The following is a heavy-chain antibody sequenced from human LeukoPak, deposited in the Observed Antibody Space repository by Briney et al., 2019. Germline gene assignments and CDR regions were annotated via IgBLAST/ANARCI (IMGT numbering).Heavy chain of an antibody. J-gene: IGHJ3*02. Sequence: ASVKVSCKASGYTFTSYDINWVRQATGQGLEWMGWMNPNSGNTGYAQKFQGRVTMTRNTSISTAYMELSSLRSEDTAVYYCAREAGPGILWFRELSRRRDAFHIWGQGTMVTVSS. CDR3: AREAGPGILWFRELSRRRDAFHI. D-gene: IGHD3-10*01. CDR2: MNPNSGNT. CDR1: GYTFTSYD. V-gene: IGHV1-8*01.